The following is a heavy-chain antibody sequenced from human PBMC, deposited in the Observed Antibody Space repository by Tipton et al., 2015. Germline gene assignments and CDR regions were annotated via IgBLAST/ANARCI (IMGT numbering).Heavy chain of an antibody. J-gene: IGHJ4*01. D-gene: IGHD4-17*01. CDR2: FSDTGST. CDR3: VRGGSDYED. V-gene: IGHV4-31*03. Sequence: TLSLTCTVSGGSISSGGYYWTWIRQHPGKGLEWMAYFSDTGSTYYNPSLKSRITISEDTSKTQISLNVTSVTAADTAVYYCVRGGSDYEDWGHGTLVSVSS. CDR1: GGSISSGGYY.